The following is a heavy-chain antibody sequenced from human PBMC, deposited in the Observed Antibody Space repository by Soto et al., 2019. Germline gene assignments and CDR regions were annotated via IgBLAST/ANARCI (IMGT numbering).Heavy chain of an antibody. Sequence: GSLRLSCAASGFTFSSYSVNWVRQAPGKGLEWVSSINYKSHIDYADSVKGRFTISRDNAKNSLYLQMNSLRAEDTAVYFCARDLIYAGYYYYMDVWGIGTTVTVSS. J-gene: IGHJ6*03. CDR3: ARDLIYAGYYYYMDV. CDR2: INYKSHI. CDR1: GFTFSSYS. D-gene: IGHD2-21*01. V-gene: IGHV3-21*01.